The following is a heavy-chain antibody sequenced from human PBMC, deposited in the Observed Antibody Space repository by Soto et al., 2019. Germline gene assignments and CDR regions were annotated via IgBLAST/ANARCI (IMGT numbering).Heavy chain of an antibody. CDR3: ARDRSQGSGTYYNFYSGMDV. CDR1: GGAINSGVYY. V-gene: IGHV4-30-4*01. Sequence: SETLPLTCTVCGGAINSGVYYWSWVRQPPGKGLAWIGNIFNSGSTYYTPSLQSRVTISLDTSKNHFSLKLSSVTPADSAVYYSARDRSQGSGTYYNFYSGMDVWGQGTTVTVSS. J-gene: IGHJ6*02. CDR2: IFNSGST. D-gene: IGHD3-10*01.